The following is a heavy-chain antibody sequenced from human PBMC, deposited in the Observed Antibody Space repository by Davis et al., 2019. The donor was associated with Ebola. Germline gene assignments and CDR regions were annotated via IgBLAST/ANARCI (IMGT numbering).Heavy chain of an antibody. CDR1: GGSISSSSYY. CDR3: AGDRGTGVYYDRLDY. V-gene: IGHV4-39*02. CDR2: IYYSGST. Sequence: MPGGSLRLSCTVSGGSISSSSYYWGWIRQPPGKGLEWIGSIYYSGSTYYNPSLKSRVTISVDTSKNQFSLKLSSVTAADTAVYYCAGDRGTGVYYDRLDYWGQGTLVTVSS. D-gene: IGHD3-22*01. J-gene: IGHJ4*02.